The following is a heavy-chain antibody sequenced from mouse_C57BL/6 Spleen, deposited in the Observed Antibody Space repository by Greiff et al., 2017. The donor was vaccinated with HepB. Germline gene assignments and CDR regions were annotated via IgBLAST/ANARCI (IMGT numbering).Heavy chain of an antibody. CDR2: IYPGSGNT. J-gene: IGHJ2*01. V-gene: IGHV1-76*01. D-gene: IGHD5-1-1*01. Sequence: VQLQQSGAELVRPGASVKLSCKASGYTFTDYYINWVKQRPGQGLEWIARIYPGSGNTYYNEKFKGKATLTAEKSSSTAYMQLSSLTSEDSAVYFCARGDTIFDYWGQGTTLTVSS. CDR3: ARGDTIFDY. CDR1: GYTFTDYY.